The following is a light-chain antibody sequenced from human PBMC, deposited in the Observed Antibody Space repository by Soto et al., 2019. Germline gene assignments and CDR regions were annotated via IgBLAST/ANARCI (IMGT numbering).Light chain of an antibody. CDR1: SSDFGRYNL. CDR2: GDN. CDR3: CSYADGNSVV. V-gene: IGLV2-23*01. Sequence: QSALTQPASVSGSPGQSITIYCTGTSSDFGRYNLVSWYQHHPGKAPKLMSYGDNKLHSGISNRFSGSRSGNTASLTISGRQAEDEDDYHCCSYADGNSVVFGGGTKLTF. J-gene: IGLJ2*01.